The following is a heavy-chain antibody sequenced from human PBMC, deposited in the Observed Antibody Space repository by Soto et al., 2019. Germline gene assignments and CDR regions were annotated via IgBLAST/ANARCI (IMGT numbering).Heavy chain of an antibody. Sequence: ASVKVSCKASGYTFTGYYMHWVRQAPGQGLEWMGWINPNSGGTNYAQKFQGWVTMTRGTSISTAYMELSRLRSDDTAVYYCARGRSSSWYWGLYYGMDVWGQGTTVTVSS. D-gene: IGHD6-13*01. V-gene: IGHV1-2*04. J-gene: IGHJ6*02. CDR1: GYTFTGYY. CDR2: INPNSGGT. CDR3: ARGRSSSWYWGLYYGMDV.